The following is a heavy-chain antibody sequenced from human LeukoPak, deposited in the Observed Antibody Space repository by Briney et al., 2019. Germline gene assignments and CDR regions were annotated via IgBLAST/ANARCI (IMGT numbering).Heavy chain of an antibody. V-gene: IGHV4-4*07. D-gene: IGHD1-26*01. Sequence: SETLSLTCSVSGVSITTYYWSWFRQTAGKGPDWIGRLYASGPTNYNPSLKSRVTMSVDTSKNQLSLNVRSVTVADTAVYFCARHIRMWGYFGSWGQGTLVAVSS. CDR3: ARHIRMWGYFGS. CDR2: LYASGPT. CDR1: GVSITTYY. J-gene: IGHJ4*02.